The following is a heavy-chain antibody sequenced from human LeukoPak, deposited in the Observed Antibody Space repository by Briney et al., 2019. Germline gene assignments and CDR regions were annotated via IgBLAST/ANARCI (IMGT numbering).Heavy chain of an antibody. D-gene: IGHD3-10*01. Sequence: GGSLRLSCAASGFTFSNYAMHWVRQAPGKGLEWVSVIRSGGSTVYADSVKGRFTISRDNSKNTLYLQLNSLRAEDTAVYYCAREGSGRTAYNDGLDVWGQGTMVTVSS. CDR3: AREGSGRTAYNDGLDV. CDR2: IRSGGST. V-gene: IGHV3-53*01. CDR1: GFTFSNYA. J-gene: IGHJ3*01.